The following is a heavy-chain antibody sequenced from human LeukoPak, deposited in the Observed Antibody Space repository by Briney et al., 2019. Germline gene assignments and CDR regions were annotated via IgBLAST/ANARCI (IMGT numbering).Heavy chain of an antibody. J-gene: IGHJ5*02. Sequence: SETLSLTCVVSGYSISSGYQWAWIRQPPGKGLEWIGSIYHTGSAHYNPSLQRRVTISVDTSNNQFSLRLNSVTAADTAIYYCARDPRWLTPDCTSTSCYENYFDPWGQGTLVTVSS. CDR1: GYSISSGYQ. D-gene: IGHD2-2*01. CDR3: ARDPRWLTPDCTSTSCYENYFDP. V-gene: IGHV4-38-2*02. CDR2: IYHTGSA.